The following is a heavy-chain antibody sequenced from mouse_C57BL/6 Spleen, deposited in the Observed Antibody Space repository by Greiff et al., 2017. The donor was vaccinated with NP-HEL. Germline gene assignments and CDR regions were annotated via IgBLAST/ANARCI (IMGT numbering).Heavy chain of an antibody. CDR3: ARGGYYGNFVDY. CDR2: IYPGDGDT. Sequence: QVQLKQSGPELVKPGASVKISCKASGYAFSSSWMNWVKQRPGKGLEWIGRIYPGDGDTNYNGKFKGKATLTADKSSSTAYMQLSSLTSEDSAVYFCARGGYYGNFVDYWGQGTSVTVSS. V-gene: IGHV1-82*01. J-gene: IGHJ4*01. CDR1: GYAFSSSW. D-gene: IGHD2-1*01.